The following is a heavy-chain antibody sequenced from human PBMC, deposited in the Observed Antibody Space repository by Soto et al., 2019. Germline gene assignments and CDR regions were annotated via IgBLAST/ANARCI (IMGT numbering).Heavy chain of an antibody. CDR1: GYTFTSYG. D-gene: IGHD3-22*01. Sequence: GASVKVSCKASGYTFTSYGISWVRQAPGQGLEWMGWISAYNGNTNYAQKLQGRVTMTTDTSTSTAYMELRSLRSDDTAVYYCASMYYYDSSGQNWYFDFWGRGTLVTVS. J-gene: IGHJ2*01. CDR2: ISAYNGNT. V-gene: IGHV1-18*01. CDR3: ASMYYYDSSGQNWYFDF.